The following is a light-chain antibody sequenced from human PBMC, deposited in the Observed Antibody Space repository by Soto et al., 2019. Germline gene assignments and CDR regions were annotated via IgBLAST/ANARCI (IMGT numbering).Light chain of an antibody. J-gene: IGLJ1*01. V-gene: IGLV2-14*03. CDR1: SSDVGGYNY. CDR2: DVS. CDR3: SSYTTSNTRQIV. Sequence: QPASVSGSPGQSITISCTGTSSDVGGYNYVSWYQHHPGKAPKLMIFDVSNRPSGVSNRFSGSKSGNTASLTISGLQPEDEADYYCSSYTTSNTRQIVFGTGTKVSVL.